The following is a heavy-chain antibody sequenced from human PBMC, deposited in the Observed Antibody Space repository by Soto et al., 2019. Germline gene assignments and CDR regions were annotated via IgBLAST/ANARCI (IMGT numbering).Heavy chain of an antibody. CDR3: ARDYYDSSGYYGMHV. J-gene: IGHJ6*02. D-gene: IGHD3-22*01. Sequence: GGSLRLSCAASGFTFSNAWMSWVRQAPGKGLEWVAVIWYDGSNKYYADSVKGRFTISRDNSKNTLYLQMNSLRAEDTAVYYCARDYYDSSGYYGMHVWGQGTTVTVSS. CDR2: IWYDGSNK. V-gene: IGHV3-33*08. CDR1: GFTFSNAW.